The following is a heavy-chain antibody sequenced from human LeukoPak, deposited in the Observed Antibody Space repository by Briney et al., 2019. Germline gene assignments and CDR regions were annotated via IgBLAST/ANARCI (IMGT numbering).Heavy chain of an antibody. Sequence: SETLSLTCTVSGGSISSSSYYWGWIRQPPGKGLEWIGSIYYSGSTYYNPSLKSRVTISVDTSKNQSSLKLSSVTAADTAVYYCARLIVVVPAARPYYYMDVWGKGTTVTVSS. CDR2: IYYSGST. CDR3: ARLIVVVPAARPYYYMDV. D-gene: IGHD2-2*01. CDR1: GGSISSSSYY. V-gene: IGHV4-39*01. J-gene: IGHJ6*03.